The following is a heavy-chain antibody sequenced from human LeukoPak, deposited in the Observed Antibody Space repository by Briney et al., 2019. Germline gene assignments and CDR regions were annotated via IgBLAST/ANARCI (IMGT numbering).Heavy chain of an antibody. Sequence: SVKVSCKASGGTFSSYAISWVRQAPGQGLEWMGRIIPIFGTANYAQKFQGRVTITTDESTSTAYMELSSLRSEDTAVYYCARDPFGGSYQQDYYMDVWGKGTMVTVSS. CDR1: GGTFSSYA. CDR3: ARDPFGGSYQQDYYMDV. CDR2: IIPIFGTA. V-gene: IGHV1-69*05. D-gene: IGHD1-26*01. J-gene: IGHJ6*03.